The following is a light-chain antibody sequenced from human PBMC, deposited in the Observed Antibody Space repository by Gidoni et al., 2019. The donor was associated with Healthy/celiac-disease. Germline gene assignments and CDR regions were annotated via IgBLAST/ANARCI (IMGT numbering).Light chain of an antibody. CDR2: GAS. CDR1: QSVSSSY. J-gene: IGKJ3*01. Sequence: IVLTQSPGPLSLSPGERATLSCRASQSVSSSYLAWYQQKPGQAPRLLIYGASSRATGIPDRFSGSGSGTDFTLTISRLEPEDFAVYYCQQYGSSPFTFXPXTKVDIK. CDR3: QQYGSSPFT. V-gene: IGKV3-20*01.